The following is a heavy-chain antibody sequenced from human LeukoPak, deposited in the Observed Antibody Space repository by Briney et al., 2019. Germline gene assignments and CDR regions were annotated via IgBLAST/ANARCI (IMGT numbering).Heavy chain of an antibody. CDR1: GFTTFSRYA. V-gene: IGHV3-23*01. CDR2: IGGIGGGT. D-gene: IGHD5-12*01. Sequence: GSLRLSCATSGFTTFSRYAMSWVRQAPGTGLEWVSSIGGIGGGTYYGDSVRGRFTISRDISTKMSYLQMDSLRAEDTAIYYCVGSSVATFDYFEFWGQGTLVTVSS. J-gene: IGHJ4*02. CDR3: VGSSVATFDYFEF.